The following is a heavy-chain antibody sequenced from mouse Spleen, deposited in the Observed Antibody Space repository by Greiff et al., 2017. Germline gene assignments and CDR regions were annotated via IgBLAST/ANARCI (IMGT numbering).Heavy chain of an antibody. V-gene: IGHV1-82*01. Sequence: QVQLQQSGPELVKPGASVKISCKASGYAFSSSWMNWVKQRPGKGLEWIGRIYPGDGDTNYNGKFKGKATLTADKSSSTAYMQLSSLTSEDSAVYFCAREYGNYEDFDYWGQGTTLTVSS. CDR3: AREYGNYEDFDY. CDR1: GYAFSSSW. D-gene: IGHD2-10*02. CDR2: IYPGDGDT. J-gene: IGHJ2*01.